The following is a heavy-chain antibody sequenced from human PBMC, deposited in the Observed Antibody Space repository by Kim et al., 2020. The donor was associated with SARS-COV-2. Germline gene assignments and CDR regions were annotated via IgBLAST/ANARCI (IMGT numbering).Heavy chain of an antibody. Sequence: GGSLRLSCAASGFTVSSNYMSWVRQAPGKGLEWVSVIYSGGSTYYADSVKGRFTISRDNSKNTLYLQMNSLRDEDTAVYYCARDFSPPHYYYYGMDVWGQGTTVTDSS. CDR1: GFTVSSNY. CDR3: ARDFSPPHYYYYGMDV. V-gene: IGHV3-66*01. CDR2: IYSGGST. J-gene: IGHJ6*02.